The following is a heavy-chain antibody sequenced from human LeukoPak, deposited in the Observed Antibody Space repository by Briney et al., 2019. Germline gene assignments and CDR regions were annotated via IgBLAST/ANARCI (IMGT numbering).Heavy chain of an antibody. J-gene: IGHJ6*02. V-gene: IGHV3-21*01. CDR2: ISSSSSYI. D-gene: IGHD3-10*01. Sequence: GGSLRLSCAASGFTFSSYSMNWVRQAPGKGLEWVSSISSSSSYIYYADPVKGRFTISRDNAKNSLYLQMNSLRAEDTAVYYCARVEYYYYGSGSYYSYYYYGMDVWGQGTTVTVSS. CDR1: GFTFSSYS. CDR3: ARVEYYYYGSGSYYSYYYYGMDV.